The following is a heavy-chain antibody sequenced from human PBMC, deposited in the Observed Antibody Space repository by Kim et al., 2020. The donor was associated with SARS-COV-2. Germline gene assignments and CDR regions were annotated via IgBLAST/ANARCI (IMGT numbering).Heavy chain of an antibody. CDR3: AKCRWGGTCLNYFDP. V-gene: IGHV3-23*01. D-gene: IGHD2-21*01. Sequence: GGSLRLSCVASGFPFSQHAMAWIRQTPGRGPEWISAISGSVIGTFYADSVQGRFTVSKEKSKHTLFLEMTSLQSEDTATYYCAKCRWGGTCLNYFDPWG. CDR1: GFPFSQHA. CDR2: ISGSVIGT. J-gene: IGHJ5*02.